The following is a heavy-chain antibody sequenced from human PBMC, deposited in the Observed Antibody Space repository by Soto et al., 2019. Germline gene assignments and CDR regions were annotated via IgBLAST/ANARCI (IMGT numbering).Heavy chain of an antibody. D-gene: IGHD2-8*02. CDR3: ACVLVSGDYYYGMDV. CDR2: IIPIFGTA. Sequence: QVQLVQSGAEVKKPGSSVKVSCKASGGTFSSYAISWVRQAPGQGLEWMGGIIPIFGTANYAQKVQGRVTINTDESTSNAYMELSSMRSEDTAVYYCACVLVSGDYYYGMDVWGQGTTVTVSS. V-gene: IGHV1-69*05. CDR1: GGTFSSYA. J-gene: IGHJ6*02.